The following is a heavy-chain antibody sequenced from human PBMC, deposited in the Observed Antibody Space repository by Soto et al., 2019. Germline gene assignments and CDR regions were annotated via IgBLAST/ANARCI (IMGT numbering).Heavy chain of an antibody. J-gene: IGHJ3*02. V-gene: IGHV1-18*01. CDR3: ATGSCYDSSGLGAVEI. Sequence: ASVKVSCKASGYTFTSYGISWVRQAPGQGLEWMGWISAYNGNTNYAQKLQGRVTMTTDTSTSTAYMELRSLRSDDTAVYYCATGSCYDSSGLGAVEIWGQGTMVTVSS. CDR1: GYTFTSYG. D-gene: IGHD3-22*01. CDR2: ISAYNGNT.